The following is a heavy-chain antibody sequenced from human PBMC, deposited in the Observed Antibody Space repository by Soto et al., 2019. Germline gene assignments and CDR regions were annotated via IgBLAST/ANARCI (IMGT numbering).Heavy chain of an antibody. J-gene: IGHJ6*02. CDR3: ARVKCSSGWACGMDV. D-gene: IGHD6-19*01. V-gene: IGHV4-30-4*01. CDR1: GGSISRGDYY. Sequence: LTCTVSGGSISRGDYYWSWIRQPPGKGLEWIGYIYYSGGTYYNPSLKSRVTISVDTSKNQFSLKLSSVTAADTAVYYCARVKCSSGWACGMDVWGQGTTVTVSS. CDR2: IYYSGGT.